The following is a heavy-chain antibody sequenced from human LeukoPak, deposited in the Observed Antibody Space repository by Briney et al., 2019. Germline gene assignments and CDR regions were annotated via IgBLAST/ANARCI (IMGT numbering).Heavy chain of an antibody. Sequence: SETLSLTCTVSRGSISGYSWSWIRQSPGGGLEWIGYIYYSGDTAYNPSLKSRVTISVDTSKNQFSLKLRSVTAADTAVYYCARLSGYDWESYYDYWGQGTLVTVSS. D-gene: IGHD5-12*01. V-gene: IGHV4-59*01. CDR3: ARLSGYDWESYYDY. J-gene: IGHJ4*02. CDR2: IYYSGDT. CDR1: RGSISGYS.